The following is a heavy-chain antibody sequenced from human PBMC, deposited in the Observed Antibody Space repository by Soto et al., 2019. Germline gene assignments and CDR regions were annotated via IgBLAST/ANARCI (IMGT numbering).Heavy chain of an antibody. CDR1: GFIFSSYA. V-gene: IGHV3-30-3*01. Sequence: GGSLRLSCAASGFIFSSYAMHWVRQAPGKGLEWVAFISYDGINKYYADSVKGRFNISRDNSKNTLFLQLNSLTVDDTAVFYCTRGPFHYSSSWYHLYYWGQGTLVTVYS. CDR3: TRGPFHYSSSWYHLYY. J-gene: IGHJ4*02. CDR2: ISYDGINK. D-gene: IGHD6-13*01.